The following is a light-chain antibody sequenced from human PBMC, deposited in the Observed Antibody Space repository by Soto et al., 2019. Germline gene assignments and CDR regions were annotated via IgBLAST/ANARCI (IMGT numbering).Light chain of an antibody. V-gene: IGKV1-33*01. CDR3: QQYDNLLT. J-gene: IGKJ4*01. CDR1: QDISNY. Sequence: DIQMIQSPSSLSASVGDRVSITCQASQDISNYLNCYQQKPGKAPKLLIYDASNLETGVPSRFSGSGSGTDFTFTISSLQPEDIATYYCQQYDNLLTFGGGTKVDIK. CDR2: DAS.